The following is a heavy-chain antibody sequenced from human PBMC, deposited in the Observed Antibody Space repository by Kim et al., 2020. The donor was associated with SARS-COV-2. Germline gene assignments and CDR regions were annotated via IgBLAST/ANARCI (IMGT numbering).Heavy chain of an antibody. J-gene: IGHJ6*02. CDR3: ARVGLLWFGEQPYYYYGMDV. CDR1: GGSISSYY. V-gene: IGHV4-59*13. D-gene: IGHD3-10*01. CDR2: IYYSGST. Sequence: SETLSLTCTVSGGSISSYYWSWIRQPPGKGLEWIGYIYYSGSTNYNPSLKSRVTISVDTSKNQFSLKLSSVTAADTAVYYCARVGLLWFGEQPYYYYGMDVWGQGTTVTVSS.